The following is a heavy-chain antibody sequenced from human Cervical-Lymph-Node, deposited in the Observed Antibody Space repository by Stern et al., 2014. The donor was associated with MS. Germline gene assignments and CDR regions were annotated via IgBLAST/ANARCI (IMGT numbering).Heavy chain of an antibody. J-gene: IGHJ4*02. Sequence: VQLLESGAEVKKPGSSVKVSCKASGGTFSSYAISWVRQAPGQGLEWMGGIIPIFVRANYAQKIQGRVTITADESTSTAYMELSSLRSEDTAVYYCVFAAAVHPTSDYGGQGTLVTVSS. CDR1: GGTFSSYA. D-gene: IGHD6-13*01. CDR2: IIPIFVRA. V-gene: IGHV1-69*01. CDR3: VFAAAVHPTSDY.